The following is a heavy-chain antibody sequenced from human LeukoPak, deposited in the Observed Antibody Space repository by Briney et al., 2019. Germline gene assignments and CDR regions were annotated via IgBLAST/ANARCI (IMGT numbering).Heavy chain of an antibody. J-gene: IGHJ4*02. D-gene: IGHD3-10*01. CDR2: IYYSGST. V-gene: IGHV4-59*06. Sequence: PSETLSLTCTVSGGSISSYYWSWIRQPPGKGLEWIGYIYYSGSTYYNPSLKSRVTISVDTSKNQFSLKLSSVTAADTAVYYCARRSYYGSGSYSYYFDYWGQGTLVTVSS. CDR1: GGSISSYY. CDR3: ARRSYYGSGSYSYYFDY.